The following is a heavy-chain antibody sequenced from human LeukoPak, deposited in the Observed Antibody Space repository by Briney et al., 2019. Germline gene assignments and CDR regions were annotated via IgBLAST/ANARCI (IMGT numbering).Heavy chain of an antibody. Sequence: GGSLRLSCAASGFTFNSYGMHWVRQAPGKGLEWVAVIWYDGSNKYYADSVKGRFTISRDNSKNTLYLQMNSLRAEDTAVYYCARDEYSFRAIGVANAFDIWGQGTMVTVSS. CDR3: ARDEYSFRAIGVANAFDI. CDR2: IWYDGSNK. D-gene: IGHD3-3*01. CDR1: GFTFNSYG. J-gene: IGHJ3*02. V-gene: IGHV3-33*01.